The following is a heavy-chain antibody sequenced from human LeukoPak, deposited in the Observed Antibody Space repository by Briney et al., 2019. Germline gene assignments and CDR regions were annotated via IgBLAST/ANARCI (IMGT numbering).Heavy chain of an antibody. CDR2: IYYRGST. J-gene: IGHJ4*02. CDR1: GGSISSSSFY. CDR3: TEFYFDRSGYADY. D-gene: IGHD3-22*01. V-gene: IGHV4-39*01. Sequence: PSETLFLTCTVSGGSISSSSFYWGWIRQPPGKGLEWIGSIYYRGSTYYNPSLKSRVTISVGMSENQVSLKLRSVTAADTAVYYCTEFYFDRSGYADYWGQGTLVTVSS.